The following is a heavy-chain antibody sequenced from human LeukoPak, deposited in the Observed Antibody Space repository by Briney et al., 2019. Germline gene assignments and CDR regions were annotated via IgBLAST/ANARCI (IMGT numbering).Heavy chain of an antibody. D-gene: IGHD3-22*01. J-gene: IGHJ5*02. CDR3: AKVPLYDSKVNWFDP. V-gene: IGHV3-23*01. CDR2: ISGSGGST. Sequence: PGGSLRLSCAASGFTFSSYAMRWVRQAPGKGLEWVSAISGSGGSTYYADSVKGRFTISRDNSKNTLYLQMNSLRAEDTAVYYCAKVPLYDSKVNWFDPWGQGTLVTVSS. CDR1: GFTFSSYA.